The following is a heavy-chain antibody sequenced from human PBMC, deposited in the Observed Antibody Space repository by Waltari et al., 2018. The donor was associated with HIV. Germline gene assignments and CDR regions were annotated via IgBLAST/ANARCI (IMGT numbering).Heavy chain of an antibody. CDR3: AAQYYIRSGSYYHAFDM. CDR2: IAVGSGNT. Sequence: QMQLVQSGPEVKKPGTSVKVSCKASGFTFSSSAVQCVRQDRGQGLEWIGWIAVGSGNTNYAQKFQERVTITRDMSTSTAYMELSSLRSEDTAVYYCAAQYYIRSGSYYHAFDMWGQGTMVTVSS. V-gene: IGHV1-58*01. D-gene: IGHD3-10*01. J-gene: IGHJ3*02. CDR1: GFTFSSSA.